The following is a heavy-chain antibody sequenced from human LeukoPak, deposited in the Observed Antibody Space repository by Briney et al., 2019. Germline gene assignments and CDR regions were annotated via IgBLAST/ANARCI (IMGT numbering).Heavy chain of an antibody. CDR2: INPNSGGT. Sequence: ASVKVSCKGSGYTFTGYYMHLVRQAPGQGLELMGWINPNSGGTNYAQKFQGRGTMTRDTSISTAYLELSRLRSADTAVYYCARATQNAFDIWGQGTMVTVSS. V-gene: IGHV1-2*02. CDR3: ARATQNAFDI. D-gene: IGHD4-11*01. CDR1: GYTFTGYY. J-gene: IGHJ3*02.